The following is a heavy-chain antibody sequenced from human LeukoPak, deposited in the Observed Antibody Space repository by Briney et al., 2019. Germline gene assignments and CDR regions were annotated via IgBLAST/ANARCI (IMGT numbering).Heavy chain of an antibody. D-gene: IGHD6-6*01. V-gene: IGHV4-59*01. CDR1: GGSISSYY. CDR2: IYYSGST. J-gene: IGHJ5*02. Sequence: PSETLSLTCTVSGGSISSYYWSWIRQPPGKGLEWIGYIYYSGSTNYNPSLKSRVTISVDTSKNQFSLKLSSVTAADTAVYYCARASIPRRRGWFDPWGQGTLVTVSS. CDR3: ARASIPRRRGWFDP.